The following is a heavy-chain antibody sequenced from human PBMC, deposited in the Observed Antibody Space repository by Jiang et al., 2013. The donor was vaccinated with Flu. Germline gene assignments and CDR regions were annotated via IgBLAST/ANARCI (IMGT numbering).Heavy chain of an antibody. J-gene: IGHJ5*02. Sequence: VMSYDENNKYYADSMKGRFTISRDNSKNTLYLQMNSLRPEDTAVYYCARGAGEAYCSSTSCYNYNWFDPWGQGTLVTVSS. V-gene: IGHV3-30-3*01. CDR2: MSYDENNK. CDR3: ARGAGEAYCSSTSCYNYNWFDP. D-gene: IGHD2-2*02.